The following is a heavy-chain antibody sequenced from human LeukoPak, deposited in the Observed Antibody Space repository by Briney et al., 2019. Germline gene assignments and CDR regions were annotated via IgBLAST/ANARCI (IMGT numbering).Heavy chain of an antibody. CDR1: GFTFSNAW. Sequence: GGSQRLSCAASGFTFSNAWMSWVRQAPGKGLEWLGRIKSKTEGGTTDYAAPVKGRFTISRDDSKNTVYLQMNRLITEDTAVYYCTTDPTYWGQGTLVTVSS. J-gene: IGHJ4*02. CDR2: IKSKTEGGTT. V-gene: IGHV3-15*01. CDR3: TTDPTY.